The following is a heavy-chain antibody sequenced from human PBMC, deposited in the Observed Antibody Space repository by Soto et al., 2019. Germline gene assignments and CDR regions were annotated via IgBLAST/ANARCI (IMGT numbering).Heavy chain of an antibody. CDR1: GGSISRGNYY. Sequence: SETLSLTCTFAGGSISRGNYYWSWIRQYPGKGLEWIGYIYYSGTTYYNPSLKSRVSISVDTSKNQFSLKLSSVTAADTAIYIWARGTYFPDSSGYPRSSSAKRGEGTLVPVSS. CDR3: ARGTYFPDSSGYPRSSSAK. D-gene: IGHD3-22*01. CDR2: IYYSGTT. J-gene: IGHJ4*02. V-gene: IGHV4-31*03.